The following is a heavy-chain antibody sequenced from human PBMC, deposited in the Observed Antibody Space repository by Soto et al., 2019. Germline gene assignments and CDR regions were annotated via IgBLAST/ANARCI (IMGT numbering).Heavy chain of an antibody. J-gene: IGHJ6*02. Sequence: ASVKVSCKAYGYTFTRYYMHWVRQAPGQGREWMGIINPSGGSTSYAQKFQGRVTMARGTSTSTVYMELSSLRSEDTAGYYCASDGRTLIYYDFWSGYYPQLYGMDVWGQGTTVTVSS. CDR2: INPSGGST. CDR3: ASDGRTLIYYDFWSGYYPQLYGMDV. V-gene: IGHV1-46*01. CDR1: GYTFTRYY. D-gene: IGHD3-3*01.